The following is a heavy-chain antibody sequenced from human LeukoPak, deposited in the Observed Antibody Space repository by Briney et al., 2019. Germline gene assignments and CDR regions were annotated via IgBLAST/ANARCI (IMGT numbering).Heavy chain of an antibody. CDR1: GYTFTGYY. Sequence: ASVKVSRKASGYTFTGYYMHWVRQAPGQGLEWMGWINPNSGGTNYAQKFQGRVTMTRDTSISTAYMELSRLRSDDTAVYYCARVLPWLVRNWFDPWGQGTLVTVSS. V-gene: IGHV1-2*02. J-gene: IGHJ5*02. CDR2: INPNSGGT. CDR3: ARVLPWLVRNWFDP. D-gene: IGHD6-19*01.